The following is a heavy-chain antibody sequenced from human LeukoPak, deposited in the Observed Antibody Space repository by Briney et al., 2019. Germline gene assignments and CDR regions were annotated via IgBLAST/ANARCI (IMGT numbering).Heavy chain of an antibody. CDR3: ARLMTTVAT. J-gene: IGHJ4*02. V-gene: IGHV4-39*01. D-gene: IGHD4-11*01. Sequence: PSETLSLTCTVSRGPLFYSPFYWGWIRQPPGKGLEWIASVYYNGITYYNPSLKSRVTISVDTSKNQFALKVTSVTAADTGIYYRARLMTTVATWGQGTLVTVSS. CDR2: VYYNGIT. CDR1: RGPLFYSPFY.